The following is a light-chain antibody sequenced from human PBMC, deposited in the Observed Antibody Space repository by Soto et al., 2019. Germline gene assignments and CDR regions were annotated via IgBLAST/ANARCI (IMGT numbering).Light chain of an antibody. CDR1: HSVSSNY. V-gene: IGKV3-20*01. CDR2: DVS. Sequence: EIVLTQSPGTLSLSPGERATLSCRSSHSVSSNYLAWYQQKPGQAPRLLIYDVSSRATGIPDRFSGSGSGTDFTLTISRLEPVDFAVYYCQQYCISPTFGQGTKVDIK. J-gene: IGKJ1*01. CDR3: QQYCISPT.